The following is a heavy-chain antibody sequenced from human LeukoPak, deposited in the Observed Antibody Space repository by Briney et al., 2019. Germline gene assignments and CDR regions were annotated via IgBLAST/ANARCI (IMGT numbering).Heavy chain of an antibody. D-gene: IGHD5-18*01. Sequence: GGSLRLSCAASGFTFSTYGMHWVRQAPGKGLEWVSFIRYVGINKYYTNSVKGRFTISRDNSKNTLYLQMNSLRAEDTAVYYCAKDQKGGYSYGYLFYYYYMDVWGKGTTVTISS. V-gene: IGHV3-30*02. J-gene: IGHJ6*03. CDR1: GFTFSTYG. CDR2: IRYVGINK. CDR3: AKDQKGGYSYGYLFYYYYMDV.